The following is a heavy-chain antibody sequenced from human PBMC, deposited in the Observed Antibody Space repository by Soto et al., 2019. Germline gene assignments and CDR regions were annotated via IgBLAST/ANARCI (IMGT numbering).Heavy chain of an antibody. V-gene: IGHV3-21*01. D-gene: IGHD5-12*01. CDR2: ISSSSSYI. Sequence: EVQLVESGGGLVKPGGSLRLSCAASGFTFSSYSMNWVRQAPGKGLEWVSSISSSSSYIYYADSVKGRFTISRDNAKNSLYLQMNSLRAEDTAVYYCARGSGGYDLILWGVDYWGQGTLVTVSS. CDR3: ARGSGGYDLILWGVDY. CDR1: GFTFSSYS. J-gene: IGHJ4*02.